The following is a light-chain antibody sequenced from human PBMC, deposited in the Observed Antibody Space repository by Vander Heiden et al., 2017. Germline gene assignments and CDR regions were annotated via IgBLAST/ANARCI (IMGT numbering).Light chain of an antibody. J-gene: IGKJ5*01. Sequence: IVLTQSPRTLSLSRGERASLSCRASQSFSSTYLAWYQQKPGQDPRLRIYDASSRDTGIPDRFSGSGSGTDFTLTISRLEPEDFAVYYCQNFSSSLITFGQGTRLGIK. CDR1: QSFSSTY. V-gene: IGKV3-20*01. CDR3: QNFSSSLIT. CDR2: DAS.